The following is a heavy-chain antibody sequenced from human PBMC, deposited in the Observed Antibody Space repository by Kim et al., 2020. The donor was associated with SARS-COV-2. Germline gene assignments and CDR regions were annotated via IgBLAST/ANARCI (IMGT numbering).Heavy chain of an antibody. CDR3: ARQVEAADYADY. J-gene: IGHJ4*02. Sequence: RYSPSFQGQVTISADKSISTAYLQWSSLKASDTAMYYCARQVEAADYADYWGQGTLVTVSS. D-gene: IGHD6-13*01. V-gene: IGHV5-51*01.